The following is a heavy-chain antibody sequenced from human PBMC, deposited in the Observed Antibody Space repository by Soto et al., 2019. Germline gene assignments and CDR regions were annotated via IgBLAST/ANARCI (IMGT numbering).Heavy chain of an antibody. V-gene: IGHV4-59*01. CDR1: GGSISSYY. D-gene: IGHD7-27*01. Sequence: QVQLQESGPGLVKPSETLSLTCTVSGGSISSYYWSWLRQSPGKRLEWIGYIHYSGITKYNPSLKSRVTISLDTSKNQFSLKLSSETAADSAVYYCARHPGASFDYWGQGTLVTVSS. CDR2: IHYSGIT. CDR3: ARHPGASFDY. J-gene: IGHJ4*02.